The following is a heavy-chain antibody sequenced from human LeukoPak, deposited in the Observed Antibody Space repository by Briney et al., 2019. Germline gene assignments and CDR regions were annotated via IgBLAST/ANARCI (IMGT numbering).Heavy chain of an antibody. CDR3: ARERTLWFGELLADC. J-gene: IGHJ4*02. CDR1: GFTFSSYA. Sequence: GGSLRLSCAASGFTFSSYAMSWVRQAPGKGLEWVAVIWYDGSNKYYADSVKGRFTISRDNSKNTLYLQMNSLRAEDTAVYYCARERTLWFGELLADCWGQGTLVTVSS. V-gene: IGHV3-33*08. D-gene: IGHD3-10*01. CDR2: IWYDGSNK.